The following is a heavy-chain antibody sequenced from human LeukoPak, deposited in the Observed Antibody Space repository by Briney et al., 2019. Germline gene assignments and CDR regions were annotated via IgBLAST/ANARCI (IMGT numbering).Heavy chain of an antibody. CDR3: VRDLFTMIVHDAFDI. D-gene: IGHD3-22*01. J-gene: IGHJ3*02. CDR2: ISYDGGNK. CDR1: GFTFSSYG. V-gene: IGHV3-30*03. Sequence: KPGGSLRLSCAASGFTFSSYGMHWVRQAPGKGLEWVAVISYDGGNKYYVDSVKGRFTISRDNSKNTLYLQMNSLRAEDTAIYYCVRDLFTMIVHDAFDIWGQGTMVTVSS.